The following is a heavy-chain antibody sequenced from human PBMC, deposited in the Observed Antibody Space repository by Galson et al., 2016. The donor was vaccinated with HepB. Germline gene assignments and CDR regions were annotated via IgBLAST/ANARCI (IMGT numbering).Heavy chain of an antibody. V-gene: IGHV3-23*01. D-gene: IGHD4-23*01. CDR3: GGHGGNSA. Sequence: SLRLSCAASGFTLAGQGMSWVRQAPGKGLEWVSYIVAGGNTYYADSVKGRFTISREISKNTLYLEMNSLRAEDTAIYYCGGHGGNSAWGQGTPVTVSS. CDR2: IVAGGNT. CDR1: GFTLAGQG. J-gene: IGHJ4*02.